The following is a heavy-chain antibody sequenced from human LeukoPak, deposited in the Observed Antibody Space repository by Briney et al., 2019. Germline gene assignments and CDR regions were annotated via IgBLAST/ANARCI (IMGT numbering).Heavy chain of an antibody. J-gene: IGHJ4*02. V-gene: IGHV3-21*01. CDR3: ARDHYLDY. CDR1: GFTFSSYS. Sequence: SGGSLRLSCAASGFTFSSYSMNWVRQAPGKGLEWVSSISSSSSYLYYADSVKGRFTISRDNAKNSLYLQMNSLRAEDTAVYYCARDHYLDYWGQGTLVTASS. CDR2: ISSSSSYL.